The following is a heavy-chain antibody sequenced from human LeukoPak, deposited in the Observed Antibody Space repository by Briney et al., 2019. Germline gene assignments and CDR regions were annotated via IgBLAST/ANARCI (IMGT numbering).Heavy chain of an antibody. CDR1: GFTFSSYS. Sequence: GGSLRLSCAASGFTFSSYSMNWVRQAPGKGLEWISHITHGSTRVFYADSVEGRFTVSRDDAKNSLYLQMNSLRVEDTAVYYCARDPGYSYAIDSWGQGTLVTVSS. V-gene: IGHV3-48*01. CDR3: ARDPGYSYAIDS. D-gene: IGHD5-18*01. CDR2: ITHGSTRV. J-gene: IGHJ4*02.